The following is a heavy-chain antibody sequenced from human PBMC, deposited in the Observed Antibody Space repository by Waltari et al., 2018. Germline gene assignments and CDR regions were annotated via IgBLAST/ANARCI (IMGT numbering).Heavy chain of an antibody. J-gene: IGHJ4*02. D-gene: IGHD3-3*01. V-gene: IGHV4-39*07. CDR3: ARLNYDFWSGDFDY. CDR1: GGSISSSSYY. Sequence: QLQLQESGPGLVKPSETLSLTCTVSGGSISSSSYYWGWIRQPPGKGLEWIGSIYYSGSTYYDPSLKSRVTISVDTSKNQFSLKLSSVTAADTAVYYCARLNYDFWSGDFDYWGQGTLVTVSS. CDR2: IYYSGST.